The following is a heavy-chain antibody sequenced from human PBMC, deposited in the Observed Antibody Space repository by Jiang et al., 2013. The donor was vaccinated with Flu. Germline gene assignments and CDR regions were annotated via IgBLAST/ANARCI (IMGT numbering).Heavy chain of an antibody. Sequence: GIIPIFGIANYAQKFQGRVTITADESTSTAYMELSSLRSEDTAVYYCARGPVAEWGNNWFDPWGQGTLVTVSS. J-gene: IGHJ5*02. V-gene: IGHV1-69*01. D-gene: IGHD6-19*01. CDR3: ARGPVAEWGNNWFDP. CDR2: IIPIFGIA.